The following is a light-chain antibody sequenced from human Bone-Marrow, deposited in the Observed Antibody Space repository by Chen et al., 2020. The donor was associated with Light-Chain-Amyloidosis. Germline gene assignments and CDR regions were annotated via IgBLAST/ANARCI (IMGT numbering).Light chain of an antibody. Sequence: QSALTQPASVSGSPGQSITISCSGISSDVGNYNHVSWYQQHPGKAPQLLIYEVSNRPSGFSSRFSGCKSGNTASLTISGLQAEDEAFYYCTSYTGTLVFGGGTKLTVL. CDR1: SSDVGNYNH. J-gene: IGLJ3*02. CDR2: EVS. V-gene: IGLV2-14*01. CDR3: TSYTGTLV.